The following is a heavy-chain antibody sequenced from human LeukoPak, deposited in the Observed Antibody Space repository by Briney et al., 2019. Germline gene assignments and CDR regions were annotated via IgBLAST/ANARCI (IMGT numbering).Heavy chain of an antibody. Sequence: GGSLRLSCAASGFTFNVYSMSWVRQAPGKGLEWVSYITRNSKDIYYADSVKGRFTISRDNGKNSLYLRMNNLRTEDTAVYYCAKTLLDSSGYYYAGSDYWGQGALVIVST. CDR1: GFTFNVYS. CDR3: AKTLLDSSGYYYAGSDY. D-gene: IGHD3-22*01. V-gene: IGHV3-48*01. J-gene: IGHJ4*02. CDR2: ITRNSKDI.